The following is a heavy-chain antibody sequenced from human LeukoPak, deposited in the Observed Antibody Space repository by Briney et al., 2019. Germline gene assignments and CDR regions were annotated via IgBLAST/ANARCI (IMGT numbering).Heavy chain of an antibody. CDR2: INPNSGGT. CDR3: ARTLRITMIVVVEDAFDI. CDR1: GYTFTGYY. D-gene: IGHD3-22*01. Sequence: ASVKVSCKASGYTFTGYYMHWVRQAPGQGLEWMGWINPNSGGTNYAQKLQGRVTMTTDTSTSTAYMELRSLRSDDTAVYYCARTLRITMIVVVEDAFDIWGQGTMVTVSS. V-gene: IGHV1-2*02. J-gene: IGHJ3*02.